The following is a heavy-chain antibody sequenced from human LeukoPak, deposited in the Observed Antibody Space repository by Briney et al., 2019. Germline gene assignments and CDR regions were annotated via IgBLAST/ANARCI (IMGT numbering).Heavy chain of an antibody. CDR2: IIPIFGTA. D-gene: IGHD3-10*01. Sequence: ASVKVSCKASGGTFSSYAISWVRQAPGQGLEWMGRIIPIFGTANYAQKFQGRVTITTDESTSTAYMELRSLRSDDTAVYHCARDPLRHYYGSGLFDYWGQGTLVTVSS. V-gene: IGHV1-69*05. CDR3: ARDPLRHYYGSGLFDY. CDR1: GGTFSSYA. J-gene: IGHJ4*02.